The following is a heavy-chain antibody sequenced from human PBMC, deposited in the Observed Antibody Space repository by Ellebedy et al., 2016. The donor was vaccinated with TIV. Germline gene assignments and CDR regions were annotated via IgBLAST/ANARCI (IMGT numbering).Heavy chain of an antibody. Sequence: AASVKVSCKTTGYTFTGYYIHWVRQAPGQGLEWMGGIIPIFGTANYAQKFQGRVTITADESTSTAYMELSSLRSEDTAVYYCARKCSGGSCYFDYWGQGTLVTVSS. CDR2: IIPIFGTA. CDR3: ARKCSGGSCYFDY. CDR1: GYTFTGYY. J-gene: IGHJ4*02. D-gene: IGHD2-15*01. V-gene: IGHV1-69*13.